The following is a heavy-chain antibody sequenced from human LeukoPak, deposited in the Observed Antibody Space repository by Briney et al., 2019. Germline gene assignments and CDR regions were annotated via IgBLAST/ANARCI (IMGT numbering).Heavy chain of an antibody. Sequence: PSETLSLTCTVSGGSISNYYWSWIRQPAGKGLEWIGLIYTSGSTNYNPSLKSRVTMSVGTSKKQFSLKLTSVTAADTAVYYCARGVNSGYFDYCGQGTLVTVSS. CDR2: IYTSGST. V-gene: IGHV4-4*07. D-gene: IGHD1-26*01. CDR1: GGSISNYY. CDR3: ARGVNSGYFDY. J-gene: IGHJ4*02.